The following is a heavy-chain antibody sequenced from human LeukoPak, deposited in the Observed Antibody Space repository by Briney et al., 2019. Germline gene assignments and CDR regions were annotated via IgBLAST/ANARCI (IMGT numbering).Heavy chain of an antibody. D-gene: IGHD2-8*01. CDR2: ISSSTI. CDR1: GFTFGSYS. CDR3: ARDHLYAFGY. Sequence: GGSLRLSCAASGFTFGSYSMNWVRQAPGKGLEWVSYISSSTIWYADSVKGRFTISRDNAKTSLYLQMNSLRAEDTAIYYCARDHLYAFGYWGQGTLVTVSS. V-gene: IGHV3-48*01. J-gene: IGHJ4*02.